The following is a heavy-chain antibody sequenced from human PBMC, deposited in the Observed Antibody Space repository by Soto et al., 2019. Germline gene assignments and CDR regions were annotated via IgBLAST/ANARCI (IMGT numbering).Heavy chain of an antibody. CDR3: ASRRGGPYYFDY. V-gene: IGHV3-23*01. D-gene: IGHD3-16*01. CDR1: GLSFSSYS. J-gene: IGHJ4*02. CDR2: ISENGGST. Sequence: EVQLLESGGGLVQTGGSLRLSCVASGLSFSSYSLIWVRQAPGKGLEWVSAISENGGSTYYADSVKGRFTISRDKSKNTVYLQMNSLRAEDTARYYCASRRGGPYYFDYWGQGTLVTVFS.